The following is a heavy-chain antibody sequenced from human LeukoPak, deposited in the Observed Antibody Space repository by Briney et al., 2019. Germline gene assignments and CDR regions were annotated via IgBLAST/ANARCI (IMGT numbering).Heavy chain of an antibody. CDR1: GFTFSSYS. Sequence: GGSLRLSCAASGFTFSSYSMNWVRQAPWKGLEWVSSISSSSSYIYYADSVKGRFTISRDNAKNSLYLQMNSLRAEDTAVYYCARESAYYGSGHLGAFDIWGQGTMVTVSS. D-gene: IGHD3-10*01. J-gene: IGHJ3*02. CDR3: ARESAYYGSGHLGAFDI. CDR2: ISSSSSYI. V-gene: IGHV3-21*01.